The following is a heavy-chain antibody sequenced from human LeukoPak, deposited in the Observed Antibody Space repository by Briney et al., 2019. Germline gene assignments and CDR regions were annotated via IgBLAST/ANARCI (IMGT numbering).Heavy chain of an antibody. J-gene: IGHJ6*03. CDR2: IYTSGST. V-gene: IGHV4-61*02. D-gene: IGHD3-10*01. CDR1: GGSISSGSYY. CDR3: ARHRYYYRSGSYYGAPYYMDV. Sequence: SSETLSLTCTVSGGSISSGSYYWSWIRQPAGKGLEWIGRIYTSGSTYYNPSLKSRVTISVDTSKNQFSLKLSSVTAADTAVYYCARHRYYYRSGSYYGAPYYMDVWGKGTTVTISS.